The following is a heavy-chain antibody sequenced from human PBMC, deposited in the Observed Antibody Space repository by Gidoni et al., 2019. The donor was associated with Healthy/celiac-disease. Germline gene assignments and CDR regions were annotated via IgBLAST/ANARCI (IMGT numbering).Heavy chain of an antibody. CDR3: ARMSSSWYEGSSYFDY. CDR1: GFTFSSYS. D-gene: IGHD6-13*01. Sequence: EVQLVESGGGLVKPGGSLRLSCAASGFTFSSYSMNWVRQAPGKGLEWVSSISSSSSYIYYADSVKGRFTISRDNAKNSLYLQMNSLRAEDTAVYYCARMSSSWYEGSSYFDYWGQGTLVTVSS. CDR2: ISSSSSYI. V-gene: IGHV3-21*01. J-gene: IGHJ4*02.